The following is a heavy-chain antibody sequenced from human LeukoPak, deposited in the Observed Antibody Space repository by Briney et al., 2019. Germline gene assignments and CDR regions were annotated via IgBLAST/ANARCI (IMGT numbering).Heavy chain of an antibody. Sequence: PSETLSLTCTVSGVSISSYYWNWIRQPAGKGLEWIGRIYTSGSTNYNPSLKSRVTMSVDTSKNQFSLKLSSVTAADTAVYYCARPTMYYDSSGYAFDIWGQGTMVTVSS. V-gene: IGHV4-4*07. J-gene: IGHJ3*02. CDR1: GVSISSYY. CDR2: IYTSGST. D-gene: IGHD3-22*01. CDR3: ARPTMYYDSSGYAFDI.